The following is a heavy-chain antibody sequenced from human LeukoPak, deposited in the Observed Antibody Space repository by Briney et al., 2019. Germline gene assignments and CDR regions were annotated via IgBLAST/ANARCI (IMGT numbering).Heavy chain of an antibody. Sequence: GGSLRLSCAASGFTLSSYAMSGVRQAPGKGLEWVSGITRGGTTNHADSVRGRFTISRDKSRNTLYLQMNSLRVEDTAIYHCAKGFDMDVWGQGTTVTVSS. CDR2: ITRGGTT. J-gene: IGHJ6*02. CDR3: AKGFDMDV. CDR1: GFTLSSYA. V-gene: IGHV3-23*01.